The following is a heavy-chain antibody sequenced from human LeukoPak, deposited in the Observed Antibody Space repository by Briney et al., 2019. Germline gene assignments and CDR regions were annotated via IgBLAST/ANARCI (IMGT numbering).Heavy chain of an antibody. CDR1: GFTFGAYA. V-gene: IGHV3-30*04. J-gene: IGHJ4*02. CDR3: ARGHPHGWELYLDY. D-gene: IGHD4-23*01. Sequence: GRSLRLSCAASGFTFGAYAMHWVRQSPGKGLEWVALISYDGSNEWYADSVKGRFTVSRDSAKNTLFLQINSLRVDDTAVYYCARGHPHGWELYLDYWGQGALVIVSS. CDR2: ISYDGSNE.